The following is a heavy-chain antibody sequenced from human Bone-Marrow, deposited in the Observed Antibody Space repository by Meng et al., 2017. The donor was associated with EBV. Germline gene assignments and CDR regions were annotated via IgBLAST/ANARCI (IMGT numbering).Heavy chain of an antibody. V-gene: IGHV1-8*01. Sequence: VQLVRSGAEVKKPGASVKVSCKGSGYTFSSFDINWVRQATGQGLEWMGWMSPDSGKTGYAEKFQGRVTLTRDTSINTAYLELSSLTSEDTAVYYCARNLYGDGMRDYWGQGTLVTVSS. CDR2: MSPDSGKT. D-gene: IGHD2-21*02. CDR3: ARNLYGDGMRDY. J-gene: IGHJ4*02. CDR1: GYTFSSFD.